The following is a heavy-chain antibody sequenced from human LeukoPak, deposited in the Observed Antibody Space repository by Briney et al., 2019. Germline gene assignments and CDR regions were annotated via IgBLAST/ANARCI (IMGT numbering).Heavy chain of an antibody. CDR2: IIPIFGTA. CDR1: GGTFSSYA. V-gene: IGHV1-69*06. Sequence: ASVKVSCKASGGTFSSYAISWVRQAPGQGLEWMGGIIPIFGTANYAQKFQGRVTITADKSTSTAYMELSSLRSGDTAVYYCARTHCSSTSCFISSYGMDVWGKGTRSPSPQ. D-gene: IGHD2-2*01. J-gene: IGHJ6*04. CDR3: ARTHCSSTSCFISSYGMDV.